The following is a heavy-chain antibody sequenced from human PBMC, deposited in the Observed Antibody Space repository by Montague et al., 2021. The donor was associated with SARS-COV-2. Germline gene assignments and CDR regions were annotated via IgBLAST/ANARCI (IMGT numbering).Heavy chain of an antibody. CDR3: ARQSLGYCSSTRCFVV. CDR1: GGSISSSSYY. CDR2: IYYSGST. J-gene: IGHJ4*02. D-gene: IGHD2-2*01. Sequence: SETLSLTCTVSGGSISSSSYYWGWIRQPPGKGLEWIGCIYYSGSTYYNPSLKSRVTISVDTSKNQFSLKLSSVTAADTAVYYCARQSLGYCSSTRCFVVWGQGTLVTVSS. V-gene: IGHV4-39*01.